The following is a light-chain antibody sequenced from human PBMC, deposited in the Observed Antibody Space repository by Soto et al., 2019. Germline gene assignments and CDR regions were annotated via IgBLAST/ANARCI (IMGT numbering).Light chain of an antibody. CDR3: QQYNSYPRT. V-gene: IGKV1-5*01. J-gene: IGKJ1*01. Sequence: DIQMTQSPSTLSASVGDRVTITCRASQSISSWLAWYQQKPGKAPKLLIYDASSLESGVPSRFSGSGSGTEFTLTISSLQSEDFATYYCQQYNSYPRTFGQGTKVEIK. CDR2: DAS. CDR1: QSISSW.